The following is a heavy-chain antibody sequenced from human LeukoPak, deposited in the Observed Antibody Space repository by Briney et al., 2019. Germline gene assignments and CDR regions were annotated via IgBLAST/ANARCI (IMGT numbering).Heavy chain of an antibody. CDR2: ISDDGGDR. CDR1: GFTFSSYG. CDR3: GRDWKLDY. D-gene: IGHD1-1*01. Sequence: GGSLRLSCAASGFTFSSYGMHWVRQAPGKGLEWVSAISDDGGDRKYAVSVKGRFTISRDNSKNTLYLHMNSLRAEDTAIYYCGRDWKLDYWGQGTLVTVPS. V-gene: IGHV3-23*01. J-gene: IGHJ4*02.